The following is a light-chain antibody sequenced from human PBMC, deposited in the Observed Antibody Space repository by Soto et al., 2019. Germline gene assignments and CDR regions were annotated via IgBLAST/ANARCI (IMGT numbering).Light chain of an antibody. CDR3: QQHNSYAST. CDR2: KAS. V-gene: IGKV1-5*03. Sequence: DIQMTQSPSTLSASVGDRVSITCRASQSISSWLDWYQQKPGKAANLLIYKASSLESGVPSRFSGSGSGTEFTLTISSLQPDDFATYYCQQHNSYASTFGQGTKVEVK. CDR1: QSISSW. J-gene: IGKJ1*01.